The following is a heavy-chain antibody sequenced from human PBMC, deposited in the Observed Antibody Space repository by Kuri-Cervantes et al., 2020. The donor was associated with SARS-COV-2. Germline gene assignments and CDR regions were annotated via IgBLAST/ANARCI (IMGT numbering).Heavy chain of an antibody. CDR2: ISGSGGST. V-gene: IGHV3-23*01. D-gene: IGHD3-10*01. Sequence: ETRSLTWAASGFIFSSYAMSWVRQAPGKGLEWVSAISGSGGSTYYADSVKGRFTISRDNSKNTLYLQMNSLRAEDTAVYYCAKDPGFRELLYYFDYWGQGTLVTVSS. J-gene: IGHJ4*02. CDR1: GFIFSSYA. CDR3: AKDPGFRELLYYFDY.